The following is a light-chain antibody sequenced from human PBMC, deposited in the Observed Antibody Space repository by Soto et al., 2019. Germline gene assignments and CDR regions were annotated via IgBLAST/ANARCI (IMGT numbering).Light chain of an antibody. CDR2: EVN. V-gene: IGLV2-11*01. CDR3: QAYDYSLTAFV. Sequence: QSALTQPRSVSGSPGQSVTISCTATGSDVGDSSHVSWYQLHPGKAPKLMIYEVNNRPSGVPDRFSGSKSGSTASLTISGLQAEDEAEYYCQAYDYSLTAFVFGGGTKLTVL. J-gene: IGLJ3*02. CDR1: GSDVGDSSH.